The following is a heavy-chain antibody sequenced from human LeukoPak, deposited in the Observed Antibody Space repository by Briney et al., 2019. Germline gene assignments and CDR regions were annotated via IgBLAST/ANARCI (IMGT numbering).Heavy chain of an antibody. D-gene: IGHD3-9*01. J-gene: IGHJ4*02. V-gene: IGHV3-21*01. CDR3: ARQKYYDILTATNYYFDY. CDR1: GFTFSSYS. CDR2: ISSSSSYI. Sequence: PGGSLRLSCAASGFTFSSYSMNWVRQAPGKGLEWVSSISSSSSYIYYADSVKGRFTISRDNAKNSLYLQMNSLRAEDMAVYYCARQKYYDILTATNYYFDYWGQGTLVTVSS.